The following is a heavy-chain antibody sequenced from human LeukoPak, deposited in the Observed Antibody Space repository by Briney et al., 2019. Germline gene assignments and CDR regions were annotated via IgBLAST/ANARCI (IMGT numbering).Heavy chain of an antibody. D-gene: IGHD5-24*01. V-gene: IGHV3-74*01. CDR2: ISPTGSTT. Sequence: PGGSLRLSCTASGFSSSGHWMHWARQLPGKGLVWVSRISPTGSTTSYADSVKGRFTVSRDNSKNTLYLQMNSLRAEDTAVYYCARDQDGSFDYWGQGTLVTVSS. CDR1: GFSSSGHW. CDR3: ARDQDGSFDY. J-gene: IGHJ4*02.